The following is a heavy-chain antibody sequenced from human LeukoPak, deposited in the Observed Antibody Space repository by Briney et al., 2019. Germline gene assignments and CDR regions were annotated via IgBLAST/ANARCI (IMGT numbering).Heavy chain of an antibody. V-gene: IGHV1-18*01. Sequence: KLQGRVTMTTDTSTSTAYMELSRLRSDDTAVYYCARGSLVGTSFDYFDYWGQGTLVTVSS. CDR3: ARGSLVGTSFDYFDY. J-gene: IGHJ4*02. D-gene: IGHD1-26*01.